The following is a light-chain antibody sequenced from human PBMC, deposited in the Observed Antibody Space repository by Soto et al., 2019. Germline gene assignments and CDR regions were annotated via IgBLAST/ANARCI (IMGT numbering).Light chain of an antibody. J-gene: IGKJ1*01. V-gene: IGKV3-20*01. Sequence: EIVLTQSPGTLSLSPGERATLSCRASQSVSSSYLAWYQQKPGQAPRLLIYGASSRATGIPDRFSVSGSGTDFTLTISRLEPEDFAVYYCQRYGSSPTWTFGQGTKVEIK. CDR2: GAS. CDR1: QSVSSSY. CDR3: QRYGSSPTWT.